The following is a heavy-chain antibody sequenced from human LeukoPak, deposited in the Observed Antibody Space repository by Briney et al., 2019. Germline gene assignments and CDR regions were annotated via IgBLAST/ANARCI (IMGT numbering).Heavy chain of an antibody. V-gene: IGHV3-53*01. D-gene: IGHD5-12*01. J-gene: IGHJ4*02. Sequence: GGSLRLSCAASGFTVSSNYMSWVRPAPGKGLEWVSVIYSGGSTYYADSVKGRFTISRDNSKNTLYLQMNSLRAEDTAVYYCARLVATIGLDYWGQGTLVTVSS. CDR1: GFTVSSNY. CDR3: ARLVATIGLDY. CDR2: IYSGGST.